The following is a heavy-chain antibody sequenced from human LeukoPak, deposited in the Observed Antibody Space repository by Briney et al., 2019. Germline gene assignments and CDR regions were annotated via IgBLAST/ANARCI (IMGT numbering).Heavy chain of an antibody. V-gene: IGHV4-59*01. J-gene: IGHJ6*04. CDR2: IYYSGST. D-gene: IGHD6-19*01. CDR3: AREVAVAGKRGAFYYYYGMDV. CDR1: GGSISSYY. Sequence: SETLSLTCTVSGGSISSYYWSWIRQPPGKGLEWIGYIYYSGSTNYNPSLKSRVTISVDTSKNQFSLKLSSVTAADTAVYYCAREVAVAGKRGAFYYYYGMDVWGEGTTVTASS.